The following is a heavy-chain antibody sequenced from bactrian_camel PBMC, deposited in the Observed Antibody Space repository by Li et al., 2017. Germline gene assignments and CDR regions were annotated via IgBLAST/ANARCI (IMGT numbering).Heavy chain of an antibody. CDR2: IDSVGYT. CDR1: EYLFTSYC. J-gene: IGHJ4*01. V-gene: IGHV3S67*01. CDR3: AADWQKLRPYRGDICDWYGGNYAY. Sequence: VQLVESGGGSVQAGGSLRLSCAAHEYLFTSYCMGWIRQVPGMEREAVAVIDSVGYTYYADFVKGRFTIAKDNGNNALNLDMTNLNPEDTAVYYCAADWQKLRPYRGDICDWYGGNYAYWGQGTQFTVS. D-gene: IGHD1*01.